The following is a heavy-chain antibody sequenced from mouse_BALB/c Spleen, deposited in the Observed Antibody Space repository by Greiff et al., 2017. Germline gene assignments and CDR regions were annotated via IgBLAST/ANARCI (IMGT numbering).Heavy chain of an antibody. Sequence: EVQGVESGPGLVKPSQSLSLTCTVTGYSITSDYAWNWIRQFPGNKLEWMGYISYSGSTSYNPSLKSRISITRDTSKNQFFLQLNSVTTEDTATYYCARDYGSSYGLWFAYWGQGTLVTVSA. CDR1: GYSITSDYA. J-gene: IGHJ3*01. CDR3: ARDYGSSYGLWFAY. V-gene: IGHV3-2*02. D-gene: IGHD1-1*01. CDR2: ISYSGST.